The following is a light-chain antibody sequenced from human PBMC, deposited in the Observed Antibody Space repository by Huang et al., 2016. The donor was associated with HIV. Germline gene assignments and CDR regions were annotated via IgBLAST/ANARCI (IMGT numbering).Light chain of an antibody. CDR2: DVS. V-gene: IGKV3-11*01. CDR1: QSVNSH. Sequence: EIVLTQSPATLSLSPGERATLSCRASQSVNSHLAWYQQKPGQAPRLLIYDVSNRATGIPARCSGSGSGTDFTLTISSLEPEDFAVYYCQQRTNWPRLTFGGGTKVEIK. J-gene: IGKJ4*01. CDR3: QQRTNWPRLT.